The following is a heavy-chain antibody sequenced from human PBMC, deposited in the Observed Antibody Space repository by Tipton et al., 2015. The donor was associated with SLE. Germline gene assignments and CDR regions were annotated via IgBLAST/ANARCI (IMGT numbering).Heavy chain of an antibody. CDR2: IYHTGST. J-gene: IGHJ3*02. Sequence: GLVKPSETLSLTCTVSGGSISTYYWSWIRQPPKQGLEWIGWIYHTGSTDYNPSLKSRVTISVDTSKNQFSLKLSSVTAADTAVYYCARAEGSWDAFDIWGQGTMVTVSS. CDR1: GGSISTYY. D-gene: IGHD2-15*01. CDR3: ARAEGSWDAFDI. V-gene: IGHV4-59*01.